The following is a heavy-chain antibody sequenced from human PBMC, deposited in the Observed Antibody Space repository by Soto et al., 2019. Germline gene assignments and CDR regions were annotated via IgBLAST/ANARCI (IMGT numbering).Heavy chain of an antibody. D-gene: IGHD2-15*01. V-gene: IGHV1-18*01. CDR1: GYTFTSYG. Sequence: ASVKVSCTASGYTFTSYGISWVRQAPGQGLEWMGWISAYNGNTNYAQKLQGRVTMTTDTSTSTAYMELRSLRSDDTAVYYCARVRFIPKDIVVVVAANLGSTDAFDIWGQGTMVTVSS. CDR2: ISAYNGNT. CDR3: ARVRFIPKDIVVVVAANLGSTDAFDI. J-gene: IGHJ3*02.